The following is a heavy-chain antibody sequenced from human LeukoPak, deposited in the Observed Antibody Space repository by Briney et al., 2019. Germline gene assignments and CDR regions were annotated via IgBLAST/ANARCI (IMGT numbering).Heavy chain of an antibody. J-gene: IGHJ4*02. D-gene: IGHD1-7*01. CDR1: GGSISSSSYY. CDR2: IFYSGST. V-gene: IGHV4-39*01. Sequence: SETLSLTCTVSGGSISSSSYYWGWIRQPPGKGLEWIGSIFYSGSTYYDPSLKSRVTISVDTSKNQFSLNLSSVTAADTAVYYCARRSENWNSYFFDYWGQGTLVTVSS. CDR3: ARRSENWNSYFFDY.